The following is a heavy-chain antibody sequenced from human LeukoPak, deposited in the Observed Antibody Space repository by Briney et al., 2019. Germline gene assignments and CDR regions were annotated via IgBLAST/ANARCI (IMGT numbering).Heavy chain of an antibody. D-gene: IGHD1-26*01. Sequence: SQTLSLTCVISGDSVSSNSAAWNWIRQSPSRGLEWLGRTYYRSKWYYDYSVAVKSRVTINPDTSKNQFSLQLSSVTPENTAVYYCVRDPVGGSTIFDCWGQGTLVTVSS. CDR2: TYYRSKWYY. J-gene: IGHJ4*02. V-gene: IGHV6-1*01. CDR1: GDSVSSNSAA. CDR3: VRDPVGGSTIFDC.